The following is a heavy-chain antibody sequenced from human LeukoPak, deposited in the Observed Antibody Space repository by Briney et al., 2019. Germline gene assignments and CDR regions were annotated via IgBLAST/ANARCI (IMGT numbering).Heavy chain of an antibody. CDR2: IYYSGST. D-gene: IGHD3-10*01. CDR1: GGSISSSSYY. J-gene: IGHJ4*02. Sequence: KPSETLSLTCTVSGGSISSSSYYWGWIRQPPGKGLEWIGSIYYSGSTYYNPSLKSRVTISVDTSKNQFSLKPSSVTAADTAVYYCARRRLRFGELRLYFDYWGQGTLVTVSS. CDR3: ARRRLRFGELRLYFDY. V-gene: IGHV4-39*01.